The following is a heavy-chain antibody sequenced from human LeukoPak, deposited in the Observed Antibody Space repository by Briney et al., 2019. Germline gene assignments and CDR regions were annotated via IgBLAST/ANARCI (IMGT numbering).Heavy chain of an antibody. CDR2: ISYDGGIM. Sequence: GGSLRLSCAASGSTFSSYAMHWVRQAPGKGLDGVALISYDGGIMYYADSVKGRFTISRDSSKNTLYLHMSSLRTEDTAVYYCARDPAGYTYGYWGYFDYWGQGILVTVSS. V-gene: IGHV3-30-3*01. D-gene: IGHD5-18*01. CDR3: ARDPAGYTYGYWGYFDY. J-gene: IGHJ4*02. CDR1: GSTFSSYA.